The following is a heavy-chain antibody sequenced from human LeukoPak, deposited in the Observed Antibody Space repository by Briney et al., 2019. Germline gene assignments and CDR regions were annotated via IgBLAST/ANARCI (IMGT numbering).Heavy chain of an antibody. J-gene: IGHJ3*02. Sequence: GGALRLSCAASGVTFSSYSRNWVREAPGKGGEWGSSISSSSSYIYYADSVKGRFPISRDNAKNSLYLQMNSLRAEDTAVYYCARDRTIGYSGLRDGWAFDIWGQGTMVTVSS. CDR3: ARDRTIGYSGLRDGWAFDI. D-gene: IGHD5-12*01. CDR2: ISSSSSYI. CDR1: GVTFSSYS. V-gene: IGHV3-21*01.